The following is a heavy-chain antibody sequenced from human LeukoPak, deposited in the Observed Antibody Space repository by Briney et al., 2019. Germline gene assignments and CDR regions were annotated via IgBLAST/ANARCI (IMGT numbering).Heavy chain of an antibody. Sequence: SETLSLTCTVSGGSISSYYWSWIRQPAGKGLEWIGRIYTSGSTNYNPSLKSRVTMSVDTSKNQFSLKLSSVTAADTTVYFCASSGGQLGNYYMDVWGKGTTVTISS. J-gene: IGHJ6*03. CDR3: ASSGGQLGNYYMDV. CDR1: GGSISSYY. CDR2: IYTSGST. V-gene: IGHV4-4*07. D-gene: IGHD6-13*01.